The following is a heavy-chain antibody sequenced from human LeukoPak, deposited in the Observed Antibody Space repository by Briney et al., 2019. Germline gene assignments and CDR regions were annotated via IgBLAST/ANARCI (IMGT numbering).Heavy chain of an antibody. Sequence: GGSLRLSCAASGFTFSNYWMHWVRHAPGKGLVWVSRINSDGSSTTYADSVKGRFTISRDNAKNTLYLQMNSLRAEDTAVYYCARDYGRSRDYGMDVWGQGTTVTVSS. J-gene: IGHJ6*02. CDR2: INSDGSST. D-gene: IGHD3-10*01. CDR1: GFTFSNYW. CDR3: ARDYGRSRDYGMDV. V-gene: IGHV3-74*01.